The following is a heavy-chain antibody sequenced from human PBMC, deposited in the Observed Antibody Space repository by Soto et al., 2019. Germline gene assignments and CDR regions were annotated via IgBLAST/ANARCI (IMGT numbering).Heavy chain of an antibody. CDR1: GFTFDDYA. Sequence: EVQLVESGGGLVQPGRSLRLSCAASGFTFDDYAMHWVRQAPGKGLEWVSGISWNSGSIGYADSVKCRFTISRDNAKHSLYLQMSSLRAEDTALYYCAKDYGPTVADPTYWGQGTLVNVSS. J-gene: IGHJ4*02. V-gene: IGHV3-9*01. CDR2: ISWNSGSI. D-gene: IGHD6-19*01. CDR3: AKDYGPTVADPTY.